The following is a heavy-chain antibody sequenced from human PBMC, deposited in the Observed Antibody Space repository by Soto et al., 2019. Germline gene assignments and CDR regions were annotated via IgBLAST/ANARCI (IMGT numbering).Heavy chain of an antibody. Sequence: EVQLVESGGGLVQPGGSLKLSCAASGFTFSGSAMHWVRQASGKGLEWVGRIRSKTNNYATAYAASVKGRFTISRDDSKNTAYLQMNSLKAEDTAVYYCSSDTARVYHGMDVWGQGTTVTVSS. CDR3: SSDTARVYHGMDV. CDR1: GFTFSGSA. D-gene: IGHD5-18*01. V-gene: IGHV3-73*02. J-gene: IGHJ6*02. CDR2: IRSKTNNYAT.